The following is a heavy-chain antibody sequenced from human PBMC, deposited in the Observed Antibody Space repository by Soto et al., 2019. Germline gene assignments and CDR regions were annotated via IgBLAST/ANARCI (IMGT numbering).Heavy chain of an antibody. V-gene: IGHV1-46*01. J-gene: IGHJ4*02. D-gene: IGHD2-2*01. CDR2: INPSGGST. Sequence: ASVKVSCKASGYTFTSYYMHWVRQAPGQGLEWMGIINPSGGSTSYAQKFQGRVTMTTDTSTSTAYMELRSLRSDDTAVYYCARDQCGSQYCSSTSYDYWGQGTLVTVSS. CDR1: GYTFTSYY. CDR3: ARDQCGSQYCSSTSYDY.